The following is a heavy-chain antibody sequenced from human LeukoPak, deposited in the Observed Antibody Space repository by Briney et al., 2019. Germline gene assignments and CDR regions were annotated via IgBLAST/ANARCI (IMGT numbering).Heavy chain of an antibody. CDR3: ARLLDYDATYYYMDV. D-gene: IGHD4-17*01. J-gene: IGHJ6*03. CDR1: GYNFHTFW. Sequence: GESLKISCKISGYNFHTFWIAWVRQMPGKGLEWMGVIYPGDSDTRYSPSFQGQVTISVDVSLSTAYLQWRSLRASDTAMYYCARLLDYDATYYYMDVWGMGTSVTVS. CDR2: IYPGDSDT. V-gene: IGHV5-51*01.